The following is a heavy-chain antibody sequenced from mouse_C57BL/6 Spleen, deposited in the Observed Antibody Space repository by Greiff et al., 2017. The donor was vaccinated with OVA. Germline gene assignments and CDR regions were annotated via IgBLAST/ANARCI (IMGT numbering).Heavy chain of an antibody. CDR3: ARYYYGSSPSYWYFDV. J-gene: IGHJ1*03. Sequence: EVQVVESGGGLVKPGGSLKLSCAASGFTFSSYTMSWVRQTPEKRLEWVATISGGGGNTYYPDSVKGRFTISRDNAKNTLYLQMSSLRSEDTALYYCARYYYGSSPSYWYFDVWGTGTTVTVSS. CDR2: ISGGGGNT. D-gene: IGHD1-1*01. CDR1: GFTFSSYT. V-gene: IGHV5-9*01.